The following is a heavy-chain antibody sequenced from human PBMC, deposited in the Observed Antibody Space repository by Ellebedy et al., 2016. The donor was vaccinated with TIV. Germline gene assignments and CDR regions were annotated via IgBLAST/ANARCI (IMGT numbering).Heavy chain of an antibody. CDR3: ARRDGMDV. V-gene: IGHV1-69*13. Sequence: SVKVSXXASGDTFSNYAISWVRQAPGQGLEWMGGIIPILDTATYAHKFQGRFTITADESTSTVYMDLSSLTSEDTAVYYCARRDGMDVWGQGTTVTVSS. J-gene: IGHJ6*02. CDR2: IIPILDTA. CDR1: GDTFSNYA.